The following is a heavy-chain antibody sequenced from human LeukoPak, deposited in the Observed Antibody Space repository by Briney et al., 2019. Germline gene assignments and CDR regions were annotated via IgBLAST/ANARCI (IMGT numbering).Heavy chain of an antibody. CDR3: ARVAGSGSYPNDYYFDY. CDR1: GFTFSSYG. V-gene: IGHV3-33*01. Sequence: GRSLRLSCAASGFTFSSYGMHWVRQAPGKGLEWVAVIWYDGSNKYYADSVKGRFTISRDNSKNTLYLQINSLRAEDTAVYYCARVAGSGSYPNDYYFDYWGQGTLVTVSS. J-gene: IGHJ4*02. D-gene: IGHD3-10*01. CDR2: IWYDGSNK.